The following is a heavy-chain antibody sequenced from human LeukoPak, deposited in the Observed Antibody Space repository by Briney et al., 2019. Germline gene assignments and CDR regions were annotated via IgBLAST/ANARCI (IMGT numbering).Heavy chain of an antibody. V-gene: IGHV3-53*01. Sequence: PGGSLRLSCAASGFTFSSYAMSWVRQAPGKGLEWVSVIYSGGSTYYADSVKGRFTISRDNSKNTLYLQMNSLRAEDTAVYYCASTYCTNGVCSSGYYYGMDVWGQGTTVTVSS. CDR3: ASTYCTNGVCSSGYYYGMDV. D-gene: IGHD2-8*01. CDR1: GFTFSSYA. CDR2: IYSGGST. J-gene: IGHJ6*02.